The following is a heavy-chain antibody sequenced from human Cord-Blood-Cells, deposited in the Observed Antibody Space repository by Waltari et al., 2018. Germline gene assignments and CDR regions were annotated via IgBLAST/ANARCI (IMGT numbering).Heavy chain of an antibody. Sequence: QVQLQQSGSGLVRLSQTLSLTCAISGESVSCHSAAWNWIRQSPSRGLEWLGRTYYRSKWYNDYAVSVKSRITINPDTSKNQFSLQLNSVTPEDTAVYYCARRNRDRRAFDIWGQGTMVTVSS. CDR2: TYYRSKWYN. J-gene: IGHJ3*02. CDR3: ARRNRDRRAFDI. CDR1: GESVSCHSAA. D-gene: IGHD2-15*01. V-gene: IGHV6-1*01.